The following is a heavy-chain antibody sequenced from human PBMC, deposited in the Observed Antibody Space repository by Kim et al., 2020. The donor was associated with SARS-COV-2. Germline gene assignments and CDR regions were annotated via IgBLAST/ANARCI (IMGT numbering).Heavy chain of an antibody. CDR1: GYTVTSDY. Sequence: ASVKVSCKASGYTVTSDYIHWVRQATGQGLEWMGQINPRSSSVVYSQRFQGRVTMTRDTSTRTVYMELSRLRSEDTAVYYCAREMCSGGSCNYDYWGQGTQVTVSS. CDR3: AREMCSGGSCNYDY. CDR2: INPRSSSV. V-gene: IGHV1-46*01. D-gene: IGHD2-15*01. J-gene: IGHJ4*02.